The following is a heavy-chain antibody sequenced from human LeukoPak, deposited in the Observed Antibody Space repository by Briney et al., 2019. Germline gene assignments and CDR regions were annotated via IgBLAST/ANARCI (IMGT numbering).Heavy chain of an antibody. CDR3: ATYVRGDFDY. D-gene: IGHD3-10*02. CDR2: VSGGGGST. Sequence: PSETLSLTCTVSGGSISSSSYYWGWIRQPPGKGLEWVSTVSGGGGSTWYADSVKGRFTTSRDNSKNTLYLQMNSLRAEDTAVYYCATYVRGDFDYWGQGTLVTVSS. J-gene: IGHJ4*02. CDR1: GGSISSSSYY. V-gene: IGHV3-23*01.